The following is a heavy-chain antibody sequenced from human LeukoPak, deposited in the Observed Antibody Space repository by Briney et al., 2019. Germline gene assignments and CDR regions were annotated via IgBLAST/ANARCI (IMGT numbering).Heavy chain of an antibody. V-gene: IGHV1-2*02. D-gene: IGHD3-10*01. CDR1: GYTFTAHY. J-gene: IGHJ2*01. CDR3: ARGRGITMVRGVITNYFDL. CDR2: IDPNSGGT. Sequence: GASVKVSCKTSGYTFTAHYIHWVRQAPGQGLEWMGWIDPNSGGTNYAQKFLGSVTMTGDTSINTAFMEIRRLRSDDTAIYYCARGRGITMVRGVITNYFDLWGRGSLVTVSS.